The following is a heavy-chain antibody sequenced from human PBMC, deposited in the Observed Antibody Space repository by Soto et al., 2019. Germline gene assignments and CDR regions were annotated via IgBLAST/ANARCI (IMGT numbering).Heavy chain of an antibody. D-gene: IGHD2-2*01. J-gene: IGHJ4*02. CDR3: ARGADTSFPFDY. CDR1: GFTFSDYY. V-gene: IGHV3-11*06. CDR2: VSGSRSDT. Sequence: ESGGGLVQPGGSLRVSCAASGFTFSDYYMSWVRQAPGKGLEWVSYVSGSRSDTKYADSVKGRFTISRDNAKNSLYLQMNSLRAEDTAVYCARGADTSFPFDYWGQGTLVTVSS.